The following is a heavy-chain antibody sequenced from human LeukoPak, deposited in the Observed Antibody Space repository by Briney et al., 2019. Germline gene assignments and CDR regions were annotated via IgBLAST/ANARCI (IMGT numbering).Heavy chain of an antibody. D-gene: IGHD2-15*01. CDR3: ARRPAYCSGGICYVRAFDI. Sequence: SETLSLTCTVSGASISSYYWSWIRQPPGKGLEWIGYIFNSGSTSYNPSLKSRVSTSEDTSKNHFSLRLSSVSAADTAVYYCARRPAYCSGGICYVRAFDIWGQGTMVTVSS. CDR1: GASISSYY. V-gene: IGHV4-59*08. CDR2: IFNSGST. J-gene: IGHJ3*02.